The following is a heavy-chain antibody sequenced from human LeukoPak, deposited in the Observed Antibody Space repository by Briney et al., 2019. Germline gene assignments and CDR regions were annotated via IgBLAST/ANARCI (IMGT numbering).Heavy chain of an antibody. CDR2: IRYDGSNK. J-gene: IGHJ6*03. V-gene: IGHV3-30*02. CDR3: AKDSRGDCSSTSCYNYMDV. CDR1: GFTFSSYG. Sequence: PGGSLRLSCAASGFTFSSYGMHWVRQAPGKGLEWVAFIRYDGSNKYYADSVKGRFTISRDNSKNTLYLQMNSLRAEDTAVYHCAKDSRGDCSSTSCYNYMDVWGKGTTVTVSS. D-gene: IGHD2-2*02.